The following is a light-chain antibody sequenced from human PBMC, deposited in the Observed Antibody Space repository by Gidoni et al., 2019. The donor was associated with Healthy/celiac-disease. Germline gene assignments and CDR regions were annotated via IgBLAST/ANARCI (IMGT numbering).Light chain of an antibody. V-gene: IGKV3-11*01. CDR3: QQRSNWLT. Sequence: EIVLTQSPATLSLSPGERATLSCRASQSVSSYLAWYQQKPGQAPRLLLYDASNRATGIPARFSGSGSGTDFTLNISSLEPEDFAVYYCQQRSNWLTFGGGTKVEIK. CDR2: DAS. CDR1: QSVSSY. J-gene: IGKJ4*01.